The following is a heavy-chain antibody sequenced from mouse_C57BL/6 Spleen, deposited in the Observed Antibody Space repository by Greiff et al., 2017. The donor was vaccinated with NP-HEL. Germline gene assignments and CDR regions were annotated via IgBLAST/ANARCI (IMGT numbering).Heavy chain of an antibody. J-gene: IGHJ4*01. V-gene: IGHV5-6*01. CDR3: ARLYSNYAYYYAMDY. CDR2: ISSGGSYT. Sequence: QGVESGGDLVKPGGSLKLSCAASGFTFSSYGMSWVRQTPDKRLEWVATISSGGSYTYYPDSVKGRFTISRDNAKNTLYLQMISLKSEDTAMYYCARLYSNYAYYYAMDYWGQGTSVTVSS. CDR1: GFTFSSYG. D-gene: IGHD2-5*01.